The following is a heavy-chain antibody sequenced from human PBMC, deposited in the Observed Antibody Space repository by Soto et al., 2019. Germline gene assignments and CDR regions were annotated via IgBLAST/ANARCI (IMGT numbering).Heavy chain of an antibody. CDR2: MNPNSGNT. J-gene: IGHJ4*02. CDR3: ASALIIGGTYDL. CDR1: GYIFTTYD. D-gene: IGHD2-15*01. Sequence: QAQLVQSGAEMKKPGASVKVSCKASGYIFTTYDINWVRQATGQGFEWMGWMNPNSGNTGYAQKFQGRVSMTRNTAASSAYMELNSLKSDATAVYYCASALIIGGTYDLWGQGTLVTVSS. V-gene: IGHV1-8*01.